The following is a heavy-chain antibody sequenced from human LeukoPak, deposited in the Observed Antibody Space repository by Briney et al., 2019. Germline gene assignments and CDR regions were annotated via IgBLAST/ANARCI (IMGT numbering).Heavy chain of an antibody. Sequence: GGSLRLSCAASGFTFDDYAMHWVRQAPGKGLEWVSGISWNSGSIGYADSAKGRFTISRDNAKNSLYLQMNSLRAEDTALYYCAKDADYDFGHYMDVWGKGTTVTVSS. CDR3: AKDADYDFGHYMDV. D-gene: IGHD3-3*01. V-gene: IGHV3-9*01. CDR2: ISWNSGSI. J-gene: IGHJ6*03. CDR1: GFTFDDYA.